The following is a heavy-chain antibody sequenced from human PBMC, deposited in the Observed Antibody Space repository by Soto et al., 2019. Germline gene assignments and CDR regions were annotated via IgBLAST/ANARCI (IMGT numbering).Heavy chain of an antibody. CDR1: GFTFSAYS. CDR3: ARPDRIFYCMDV. Sequence: EVQLVESGGGLVKPGGSLRLSCETSGFTFSAYSMNWVRQAPGRGLEFVSSITSNNIYYADSVRGRFTISRDNAKNSLYLQMTSLREDDTAVYYCARPDRIFYCMDVWGKGTTVTVSS. J-gene: IGHJ6*03. CDR2: ITSNNI. V-gene: IGHV3-21*01.